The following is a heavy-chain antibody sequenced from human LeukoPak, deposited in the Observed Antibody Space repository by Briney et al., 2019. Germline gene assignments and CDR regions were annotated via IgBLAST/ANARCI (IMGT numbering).Heavy chain of an antibody. J-gene: IGHJ4*02. CDR1: GGSISNYY. CDR2: IYYSGRT. V-gene: IGHV4-59*01. CDR3: AREYSSSSGKTFDI. D-gene: IGHD6-6*01. Sequence: PSETLSLTCTVSGGSISNYYWSWIRQPPGKGLEWIGYIYYSGRTNYNPSLKSRLTISVDTSKNQFSLKLSSVTAADTAVYYCAREYSSSSGKTFDIWGQGTLVTVSS.